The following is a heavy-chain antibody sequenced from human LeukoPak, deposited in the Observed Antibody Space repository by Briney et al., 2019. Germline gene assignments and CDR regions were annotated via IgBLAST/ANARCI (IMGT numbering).Heavy chain of an antibody. CDR2: IYSGGST. J-gene: IGHJ3*02. V-gene: IGHV3-53*04. D-gene: IGHD2-15*01. CDR1: GXTVSSNY. Sequence: GGSLRLSCAASGXTVSSNYVSWVRQAPGKGLEWVSVIYSGGSTYYADSVKGRFTISRHNSKNTLYLQMNNLRAEDTAVYYCARSGYCSGGSCYPSDAFDIWGQGTMVTVSS. CDR3: ARSGYCSGGSCYPSDAFDI.